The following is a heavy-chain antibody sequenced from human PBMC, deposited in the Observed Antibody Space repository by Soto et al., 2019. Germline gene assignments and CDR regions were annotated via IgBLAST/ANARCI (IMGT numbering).Heavy chain of an antibody. Sequence: PGASLKISCKVSGYSFTSYWIGWVRQMPGEGLEWMGIIYPGDSDTRYSPSFQGQVTISADKSISTAYLHWSSLKASDTAMYYCASQPSGSYCSWGQGTLVTVSS. J-gene: IGHJ5*02. V-gene: IGHV5-51*01. CDR3: ASQPSGSYCS. CDR2: IYPGDSDT. CDR1: GYSFTSYW. D-gene: IGHD1-26*01.